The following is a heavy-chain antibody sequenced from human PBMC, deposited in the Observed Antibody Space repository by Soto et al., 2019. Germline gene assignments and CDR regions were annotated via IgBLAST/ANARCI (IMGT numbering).Heavy chain of an antibody. Sequence: SGPTLVNPTQTLTLTCTFSGFSLSTSKMCVSWIRQPPGKGLQWIGQINHSGSTYYNPSLKSRVTISLFTSNDQFSLELDSVTAADTAVYYCARGLITGNSYSGGWYYFDYWGQ. CDR3: ARGLITGNSYSGGWYYFDY. D-gene: IGHD1-26*01. CDR2: INHSGST. V-gene: IGHV4-28*02. J-gene: IGHJ4*02. CDR1: GFSLSTSKM.